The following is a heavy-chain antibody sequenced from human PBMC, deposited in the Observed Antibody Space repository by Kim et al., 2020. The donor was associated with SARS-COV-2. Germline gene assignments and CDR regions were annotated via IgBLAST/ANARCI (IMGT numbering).Heavy chain of an antibody. J-gene: IGHJ4*02. CDR1: GYTLTELS. CDR2: FDPEDGET. D-gene: IGHD3-22*01. Sequence: ASVKVSCKVSGYTLTELSMHWVRQAPGKGLEWMGGFDPEDGETIYAQKFQGRVTMTEDTSTDTAYMELSSLRSEDTAVYYCATGGGSNYDSSAGFDYWGQGTLVTVSS. CDR3: ATGGGSNYDSSAGFDY. V-gene: IGHV1-24*01.